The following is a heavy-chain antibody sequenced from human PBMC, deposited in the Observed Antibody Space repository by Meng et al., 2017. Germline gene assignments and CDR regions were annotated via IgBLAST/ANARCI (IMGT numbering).Heavy chain of an antibody. CDR3: ARDPGYYGSGSFYWYFDL. D-gene: IGHD3-10*01. Sequence: VQLVRSGGEVRKPGAAVEVSCKASRYTFTSYGISWVRQAPGQGLEWMGWISAYNGNTNYAQKLQGRVTMTTDTSTSTAYMELRSLRSDDTAVYYCARDPGYYGSGSFYWYFDLWGRGTLVTVSS. V-gene: IGHV1-18*01. CDR1: RYTFTSYG. J-gene: IGHJ2*01. CDR2: ISAYNGNT.